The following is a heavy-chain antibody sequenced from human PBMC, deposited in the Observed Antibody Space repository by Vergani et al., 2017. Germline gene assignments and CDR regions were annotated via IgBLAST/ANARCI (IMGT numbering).Heavy chain of an antibody. CDR1: GFTFSSYS. D-gene: IGHD6-19*01. V-gene: IGHV3-21*01. J-gene: IGHJ4*02. Sequence: EVQLVESGGGLVKPGGSLRLSCAASGFTFSSYSMNWVRQAPGKGLEWVSSISSSSSYIYYADSVKGRFTISRDNAKNSLYLQMNSLRAEDTAVYYCASSTDGSGWYFGYWGQGTLVTVSS. CDR2: ISSSSSYI. CDR3: ASSTDGSGWYFGY.